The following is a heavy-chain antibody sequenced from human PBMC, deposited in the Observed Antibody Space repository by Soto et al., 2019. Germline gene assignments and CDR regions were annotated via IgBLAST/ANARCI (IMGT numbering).Heavy chain of an antibody. CDR2: IYPPDSDT. CDR1: GYSFTNYW. V-gene: IGHV5-51*01. CDR3: ARHYDGFDF. J-gene: IGHJ3*01. Sequence: PRGSLKISCKASGYSFTNYWIGWVRQMPGKGLEWMAIIYPPDSDTRYSPSFQGQVTISADKSINTAYLHWRTLKASDTAMYFCARHYDGFDFWGQGTMVTVSS.